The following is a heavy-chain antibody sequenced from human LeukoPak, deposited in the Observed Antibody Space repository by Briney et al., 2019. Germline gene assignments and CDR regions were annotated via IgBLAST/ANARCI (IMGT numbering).Heavy chain of an antibody. CDR3: ARVGRRIYYDSSDFFDY. D-gene: IGHD3-22*01. Sequence: ASVKVSCRASGYTFTSYGISWVRQAPGQGLEWMGWISAYNGNTNYAQKLQGRATMTTDTSTSTAYMELRSLRSDDTAVYYCARVGRRIYYDSSDFFDYWGQGTLVTVSS. V-gene: IGHV1-18*01. CDR2: ISAYNGNT. CDR1: GYTFTSYG. J-gene: IGHJ4*02.